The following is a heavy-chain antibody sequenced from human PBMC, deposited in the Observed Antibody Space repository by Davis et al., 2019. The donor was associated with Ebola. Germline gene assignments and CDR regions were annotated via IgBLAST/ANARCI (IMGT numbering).Heavy chain of an antibody. D-gene: IGHD2-15*01. CDR1: GYTFTSYG. V-gene: IGHV1-18*01. Sequence: ASVKVSCKASGYTFTSYGISWVRQAPGQGLEWMGWISAYNGNTNYAQKLQGRVTITADKSTSTAYMELSSLRSEDTAVYYCARYCSGGSCHSHYYYYGMDVWGQGTTVTVSS. J-gene: IGHJ6*02. CDR3: ARYCSGGSCHSHYYYYGMDV. CDR2: ISAYNGNT.